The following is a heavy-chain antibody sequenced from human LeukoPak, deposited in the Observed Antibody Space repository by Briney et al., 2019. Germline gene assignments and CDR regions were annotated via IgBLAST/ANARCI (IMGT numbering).Heavy chain of an antibody. CDR3: AKTSRVNSAYDSPFDY. CDR1: GFTFRTYA. V-gene: IGHV3-23*01. D-gene: IGHD5-12*01. J-gene: IGHJ4*02. CDR2: VIGSGSDT. Sequence: GGFLRLSCAASGFTFRTYAMSWVRQAPGKGLEWVSAVIGSGSDTYYADSVKGRFTISRDNSKNTLYLQKNSLRAEDTAIYYCAKTSRVNSAYDSPFDYWGQGTLVTVSS.